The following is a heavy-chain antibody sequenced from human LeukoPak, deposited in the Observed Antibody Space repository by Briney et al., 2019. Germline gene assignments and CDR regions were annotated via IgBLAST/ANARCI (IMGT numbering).Heavy chain of an antibody. CDR1: GFTFSNAW. CDR2: INSDSDGSST. Sequence: PGGSLRLSCAASGFTFSNAWMSWVRQAPGKGLVWVSRINSDSDGSSTSYADSVKGRFTISRDNAKNSLYLQMNSLRAEDTAVYYCAREPYDFWSGHDYWGQGTLVTVSS. CDR3: AREPYDFWSGHDY. J-gene: IGHJ4*02. D-gene: IGHD3-3*01. V-gene: IGHV3-74*01.